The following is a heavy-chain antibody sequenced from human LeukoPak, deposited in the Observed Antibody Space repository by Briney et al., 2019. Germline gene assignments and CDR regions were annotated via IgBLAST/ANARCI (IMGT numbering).Heavy chain of an antibody. D-gene: IGHD3-3*01. Sequence: PGGSLRLSCAASGFTFSSYAMSWVRQAPGKGLEWVANIKQDGSEKYYVDSVKGRFTISRDNAKNSLYLQMNSLRAEDTAVYYCARRLRFLEWFTTEAFDIWGQGTMVTVSS. J-gene: IGHJ3*02. CDR1: GFTFSSYA. CDR2: IKQDGSEK. CDR3: ARRLRFLEWFTTEAFDI. V-gene: IGHV3-7*01.